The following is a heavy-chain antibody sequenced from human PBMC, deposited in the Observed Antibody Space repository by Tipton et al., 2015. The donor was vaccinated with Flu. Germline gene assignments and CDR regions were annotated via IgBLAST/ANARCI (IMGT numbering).Heavy chain of an antibody. Sequence: RSLRLSCAASGFTFSSYGMHWVRQAPGKGLEWVAVIWYDGSNKYYADSVKGRFTISRDNSKNTLYLQMNSLRAEDTAVYYCARDKGVVYADDAFDIWGQGTMVTVSS. J-gene: IGHJ3*02. V-gene: IGHV3-33*01. CDR3: ARDKGVVYADDAFDI. CDR1: GFTFSSYG. D-gene: IGHD2-8*02. CDR2: IWYDGSNK.